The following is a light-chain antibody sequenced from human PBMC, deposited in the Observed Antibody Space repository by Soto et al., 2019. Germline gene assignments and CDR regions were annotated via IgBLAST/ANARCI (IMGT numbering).Light chain of an antibody. J-gene: IGKJ1*01. CDR1: QSVNTW. CDR2: KAS. V-gene: IGKV1-5*03. CDR3: QQYNSYWT. Sequence: DIQMTPSPSTPSASVRDRVTITCRASQSVNTWLAWYQQKPGKAPKLLIYKASTLESGVPSRFSGSGSGTEFTLTISSLQPDDFATYYCQQYNSYWTFGQGTKVDIK.